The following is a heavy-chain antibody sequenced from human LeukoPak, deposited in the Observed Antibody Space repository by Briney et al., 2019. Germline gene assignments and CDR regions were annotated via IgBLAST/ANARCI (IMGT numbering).Heavy chain of an antibody. Sequence: SETLSLTCTVSGYSISSGYFWGWIRQPPGKGLEWIGSFYHSGSTNYNPSLKSRVTISVDTSKNQFSLKLSSVTAADTAVYYCARSPWYYYYYMDVWGKGTTVTISS. CDR1: GYSISSGYF. J-gene: IGHJ6*03. CDR3: ARSPWYYYYYMDV. CDR2: FYHSGST. V-gene: IGHV4-38-2*02.